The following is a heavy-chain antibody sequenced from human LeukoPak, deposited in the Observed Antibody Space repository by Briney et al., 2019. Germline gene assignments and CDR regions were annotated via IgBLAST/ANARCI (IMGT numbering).Heavy chain of an antibody. Sequence: GASVKVSCKASGYTFTGYYMHWVRQAPGQGPEWVGRINPNSGGTNYAQKFQGRVTMTRDTSISTAYMELSRLRSVDTAVYYCARDGSSSYYFDYWGQGTLVTVSS. CDR1: GYTFTGYY. J-gene: IGHJ4*02. D-gene: IGHD6-6*01. CDR2: INPNSGGT. V-gene: IGHV1-2*06. CDR3: ARDGSSSYYFDY.